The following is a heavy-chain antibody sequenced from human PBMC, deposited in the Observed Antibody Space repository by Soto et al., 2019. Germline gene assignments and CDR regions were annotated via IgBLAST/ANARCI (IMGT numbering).Heavy chain of an antibody. CDR2: INPNSGGT. D-gene: IGHD2-2*01. V-gene: IGHV1-2*04. Sequence: ASLKVSCKASGYTITGYYMHWVRQATGQELEWMGWINPNSGGTNYAQKFQGWVAMTRDTSISTAYMELSRLRSDDTAVYYCARGSLGQRIVLGYYVLDFWGQRTTVTVSS. CDR1: GYTITGYY. J-gene: IGHJ6*02. CDR3: ARGSLGQRIVLGYYVLDF.